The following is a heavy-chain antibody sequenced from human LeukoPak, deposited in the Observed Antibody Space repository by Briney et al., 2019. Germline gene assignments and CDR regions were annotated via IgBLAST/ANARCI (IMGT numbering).Heavy chain of an antibody. CDR2: ISWDGSST. J-gene: IGHJ4*02. CDR1: GFTFDDYT. D-gene: IGHD3-22*01. CDR3: AKGTVVVTGPLDY. V-gene: IGHV3-43*01. Sequence: GGSLRLSCAAAGFTFDDYTMHWVRQAPGKGLEWVSLISWDGSSTYYADSVKGRFTISRDNSKTSLYLQMNSLRTEDTALYYCAKGTVVVTGPLDYWGQGTLVTVSS.